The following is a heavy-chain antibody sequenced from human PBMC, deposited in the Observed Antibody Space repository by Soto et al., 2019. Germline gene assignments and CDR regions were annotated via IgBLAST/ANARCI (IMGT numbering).Heavy chain of an antibody. D-gene: IGHD2-8*01. J-gene: IGHJ4*02. CDR3: AKDQTLLMVYAIRSATLDY. CDR1: GFTFSSYA. Sequence: GGSLRLSCAASGFTFSSYAMSWVRQAPGKGLEWVSAISGSGGSTYYADSVKGRFTISRDNSKNTLYLQMNSLRAEDTAVYYCAKDQTLLMVYAIRSATLDYWGQGTLVTVSS. V-gene: IGHV3-23*01. CDR2: ISGSGGST.